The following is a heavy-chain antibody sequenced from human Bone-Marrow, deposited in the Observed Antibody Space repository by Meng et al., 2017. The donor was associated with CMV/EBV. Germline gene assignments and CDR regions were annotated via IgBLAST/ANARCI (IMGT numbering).Heavy chain of an antibody. CDR1: GYTFTGYY. CDR3: ASRYCSSTSCFP. D-gene: IGHD2-2*01. CDR2: INPNSGDT. J-gene: IGHJ5*02. Sequence: ASVKVSCKASGYTFTGYYMHWVRQAPGQGLEWMGWINPNSGDTIYAQKFHGRVTMTRDTSISTAYMELSRLRSDDTAVYYCASRYCSSTSCFPWGQGTLVTVSS. V-gene: IGHV1-2*02.